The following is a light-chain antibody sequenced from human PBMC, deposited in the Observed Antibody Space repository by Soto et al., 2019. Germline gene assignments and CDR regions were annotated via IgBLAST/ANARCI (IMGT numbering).Light chain of an antibody. V-gene: IGLV2-8*01. CDR1: SSDVGYYKY. Sequence: QSALTQPPSASGSPGQSVTISCTGTSSDVGYYKYVSWYQQFPDKAPKVLIYDVNQRPSGVPDRFSGSKSGNTATLTISGLQPEDEADYYFTSYGGNNTFVFGSGTKVTVL. CDR2: DVN. CDR3: TSYGGNNTFV. J-gene: IGLJ1*01.